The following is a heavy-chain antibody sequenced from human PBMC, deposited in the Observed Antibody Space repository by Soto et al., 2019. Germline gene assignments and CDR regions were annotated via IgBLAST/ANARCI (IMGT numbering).Heavy chain of an antibody. CDR1: GYYISSGYY. V-gene: IGHV4-38-2*02. Sequence: PSETLSLTCAVSGYYISSGYYWGWIRQPPGKGLEWIGSIFHSGSTYYNPSLKSRVTISVDTSKNQFSRKLSSVTAADVAVYYCARDMIFGVVPDWFDRWGQGSLVTVS. J-gene: IGHJ5*02. CDR2: IFHSGST. D-gene: IGHD3-3*01. CDR3: ARDMIFGVVPDWFDR.